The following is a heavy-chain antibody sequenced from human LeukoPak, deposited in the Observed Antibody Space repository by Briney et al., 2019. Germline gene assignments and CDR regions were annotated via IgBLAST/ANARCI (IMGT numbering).Heavy chain of an antibody. CDR3: ARDSAYNAFDI. V-gene: IGHV3-7*01. CDR1: RFTFSSSW. Sequence: GGSLRLSCTASRFTFSSSWMTWVRQAPGKGLEWVANINLDGSTKNFVDSVKGRFTISRDNAKNSLYLQMDSLRAEDTAVYYCARDSAYNAFDIRGQGTMVSVSS. D-gene: IGHD2-21*01. CDR2: INLDGSTK. J-gene: IGHJ3*02.